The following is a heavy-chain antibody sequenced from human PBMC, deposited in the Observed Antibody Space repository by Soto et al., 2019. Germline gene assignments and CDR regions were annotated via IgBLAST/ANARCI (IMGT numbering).Heavy chain of an antibody. CDR1: GGTFSSYA. Sequence: GASVKVSCKASGGTFSSYAISWVRQAPGQGLEWMGGIIPIFGTANYAQKFQGRVTITADESTSTAYMELSSLRSEDTAVYYCATESHIQLWLNGPPVYWGQGTLVTVSS. J-gene: IGHJ4*02. D-gene: IGHD5-18*01. CDR3: ATESHIQLWLNGPPVY. V-gene: IGHV1-69*13. CDR2: IIPIFGTA.